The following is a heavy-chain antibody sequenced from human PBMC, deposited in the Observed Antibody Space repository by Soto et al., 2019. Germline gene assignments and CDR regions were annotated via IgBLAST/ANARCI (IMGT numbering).Heavy chain of an antibody. D-gene: IGHD6-6*01. Sequence: QVQLVQSGAEVKKPGASVKVSCKASGYTFTSYGISWVRQAPGQGLEWMGWISAYNGNTNYAQKLQGRVTMTTDTSTSTAYMELSSLRSDDTAVYYCARICSSSSDYYYYGMDVWGQGTTVTVSS. CDR3: ARICSSSSDYYYYGMDV. CDR1: GYTFTSYG. J-gene: IGHJ6*02. V-gene: IGHV1-18*01. CDR2: ISAYNGNT.